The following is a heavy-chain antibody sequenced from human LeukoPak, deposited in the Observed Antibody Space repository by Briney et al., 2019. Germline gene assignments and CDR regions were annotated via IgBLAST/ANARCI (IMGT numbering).Heavy chain of an antibody. V-gene: IGHV5-51*01. CDR2: IYPGDSDT. D-gene: IGHD3-22*01. J-gene: IGHJ3*02. Sequence: GESLKISCKALGYSFTTYWIAWVRQMPGRGPDWMGIIYPGDSDTAYSPSFQGQVTISVDKSISTAYLQWSSLKASDTAMYYCARRGYDSSGYTDAFDIWGQGTMVTVSS. CDR3: ARRGYDSSGYTDAFDI. CDR1: GYSFTTYW.